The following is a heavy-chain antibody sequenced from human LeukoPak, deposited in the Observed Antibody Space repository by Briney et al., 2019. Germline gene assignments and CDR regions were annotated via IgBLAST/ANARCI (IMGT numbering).Heavy chain of an antibody. J-gene: IGHJ4*02. Sequence: GGSLRLSCAASGFTFSSYGMHWVRQAPGKGLEWVAVISSDGSNKYYADSVKGRFTISRDNSKNTLYLQMNSLRAEGTAVYYCAKSNPPQWLAIDYWGQGTLVTVSS. CDR3: AKSNPPQWLAIDY. V-gene: IGHV3-30*18. D-gene: IGHD6-19*01. CDR2: ISSDGSNK. CDR1: GFTFSSYG.